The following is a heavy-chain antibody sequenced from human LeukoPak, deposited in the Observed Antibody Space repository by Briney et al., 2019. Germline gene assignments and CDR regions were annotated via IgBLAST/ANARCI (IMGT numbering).Heavy chain of an antibody. V-gene: IGHV4-61*02. J-gene: IGHJ5*02. CDR2: IYTSGST. CDR1: GGSISSGSYY. D-gene: IGHD6-13*01. CDR3: ARAGGGIAAAGTRSRKWFDP. Sequence: TLSLTCTVSGGSISSGSYYWSWIRQPAGKGLEWIGRIYTSGSTSYNPSLKSRVTISVDTSKNRFSLKLSSVTAADTAVYYCARAGGGIAAAGTRSRKWFDPWGQGTLVTVSS.